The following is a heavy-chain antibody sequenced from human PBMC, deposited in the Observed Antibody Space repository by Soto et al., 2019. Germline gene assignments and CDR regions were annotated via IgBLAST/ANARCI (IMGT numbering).Heavy chain of an antibody. D-gene: IGHD6-6*01. CDR1: GFTFSSYS. Sequence: EVQLVESGGGLVKPGGSLRLSCAASGFTFSSYSMNWVRQAPGKGLEWVSSISSSSSYIYYADSVKGRFTISRDNAKNSLYLQMNSLRAEDTAVYYCARGAQLLETDFDYWGQGTLVTVSS. V-gene: IGHV3-21*01. CDR2: ISSSSSYI. CDR3: ARGAQLLETDFDY. J-gene: IGHJ4*02.